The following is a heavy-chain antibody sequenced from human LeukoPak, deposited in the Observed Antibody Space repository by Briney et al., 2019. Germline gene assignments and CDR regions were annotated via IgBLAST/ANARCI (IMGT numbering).Heavy chain of an antibody. V-gene: IGHV3-33*01. D-gene: IGHD3-10*01. CDR2: MRNDERDT. CDR1: GFTFSDFG. J-gene: IGHJ4*02. Sequence: PGRSLRLSCAASGFTFSDFGMHWVPQAPARGLEGVPVMRNDERDTYYADSVKGRFTISRDNSKNTLYLQVNSLRAEDTAVYYCARDRGKSLGTSYFDYWGQGTLVTVSS. CDR3: ARDRGKSLGTSYFDY.